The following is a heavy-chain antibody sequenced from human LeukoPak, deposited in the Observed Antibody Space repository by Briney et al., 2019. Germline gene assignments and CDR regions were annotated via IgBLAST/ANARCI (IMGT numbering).Heavy chain of an antibody. V-gene: IGHV3-23*01. CDR3: AKGDCSSTNCYPDY. Sequence: GGSLRLSCAASGFIFSDYGMSWVRQAPGKGLEWVSGISASGASTYYSDSVRGRFTISRDKYKKMLYLQMNSLRAEDTAMYYCAKGDCSSTNCYPDYWGQGILVTVSS. CDR2: ISASGAST. CDR1: GFIFSDYG. D-gene: IGHD2-2*01. J-gene: IGHJ4*02.